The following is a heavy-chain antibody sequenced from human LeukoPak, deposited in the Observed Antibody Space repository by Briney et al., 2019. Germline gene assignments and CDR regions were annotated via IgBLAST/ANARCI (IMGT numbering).Heavy chain of an antibody. V-gene: IGHV4-34*01. D-gene: IGHD3-16*02. CDR3: ARVVDADVWGSYRPNGKFDP. J-gene: IGHJ5*02. CDR1: GVSFSGYY. Sequence: SETLSFTGAVYGVSFSGYYWSWIRQPPGKGLEWIGEINHSGSTNYNPSLKSRVTISVATSKNQFSLKLSSVTAADTAVYYCARVVDADVWGSYRPNGKFDPWGQGTLVTVSS. CDR2: INHSGST.